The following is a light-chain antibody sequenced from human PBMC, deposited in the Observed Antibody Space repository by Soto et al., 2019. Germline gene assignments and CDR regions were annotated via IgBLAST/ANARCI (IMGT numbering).Light chain of an antibody. CDR2: GAS. CDR1: QSISDT. V-gene: IGKV3-11*01. CDR3: LQRSDWWT. Sequence: EIVVTQSPATLSVSPGERATLSCRASQSISDTLAWYQQKPGQAPRLLIYGASSRATGIPDRFSGSGSGADFTLTISSLEPEDFAVYYCLQRSDWWTFGQGTKVDIK. J-gene: IGKJ1*01.